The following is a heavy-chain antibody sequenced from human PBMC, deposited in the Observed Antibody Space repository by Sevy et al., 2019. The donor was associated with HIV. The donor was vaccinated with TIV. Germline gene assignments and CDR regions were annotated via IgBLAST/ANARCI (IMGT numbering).Heavy chain of an antibody. D-gene: IGHD6-13*01. CDR2: MNPNSGNT. V-gene: IGHV1-8*01. CDR3: ARGGSSWLPYYYYGMDV. CDR1: GYTFTSYD. Sequence: ASVKVSCRASGYTFTSYDINWVRQATGQGLEWMGWMNPNSGNTGYAQKFQGRVTMTRNTSISTAYMELSSLRSEDTAVYYCARGGSSWLPYYYYGMDVWGQGTTVTVSS. J-gene: IGHJ6*02.